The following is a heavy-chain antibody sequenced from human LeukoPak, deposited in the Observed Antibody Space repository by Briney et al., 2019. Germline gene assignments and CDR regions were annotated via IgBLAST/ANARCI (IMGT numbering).Heavy chain of an antibody. V-gene: IGHV1-18*01. CDR2: ISAYNGNT. Sequence: ASVKVSCKASGYTFTSYGISWVRQAPGQGLEWMGWISAYNGNTNYAQKLQGRVTMTRNTSISTAYMELSSLRSEDTAVYYCVRGRSDRPVDYWGQGTLVTVSS. CDR3: VRGRSDRPVDY. J-gene: IGHJ4*02. CDR1: GYTFTSYG.